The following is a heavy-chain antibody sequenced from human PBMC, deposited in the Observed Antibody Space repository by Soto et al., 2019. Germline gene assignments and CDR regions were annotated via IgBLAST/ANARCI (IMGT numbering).Heavy chain of an antibody. Sequence: EVQLGEYGGGLVQPGGSLRLSCVVSGVSSSDHYMNWVRQAPGKGLEWVGRTRNKGNSYTTEDAASVKDRFTISRDDSKNTLELQMNSLKNEDTAVYYCAREEAVPGPDFEYLDQGTLVTVSS. CDR2: TRNKGNSYTT. V-gene: IGHV3-72*01. CDR1: GVSSSDHY. D-gene: IGHD6-19*01. CDR3: AREEAVPGPDFEY. J-gene: IGHJ4*02.